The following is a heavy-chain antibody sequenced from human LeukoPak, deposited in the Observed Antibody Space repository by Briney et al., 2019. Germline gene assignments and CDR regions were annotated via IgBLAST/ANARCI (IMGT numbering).Heavy chain of an antibody. V-gene: IGHV1-58*01. J-gene: IGHJ4*02. CDR1: GFTFTSSA. CDR3: AALKYYYDSSGYYFDY. CDR2: IVVGSGNT. Sequence: SVEVSCKASGFTFTSSAVQWVRQARGQRLEWIGWIVVGSGNTNYAQKFQERVTITRDMSTSTAYMELSSLRSEDTAVYYCAALKYYYDSSGYYFDYWGQGTLVTVSS. D-gene: IGHD3-22*01.